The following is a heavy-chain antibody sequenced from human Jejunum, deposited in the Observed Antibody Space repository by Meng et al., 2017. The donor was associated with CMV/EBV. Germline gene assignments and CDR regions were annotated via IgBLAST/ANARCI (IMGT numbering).Heavy chain of an antibody. CDR1: GGSVSSGGYY. CDR3: ARVSSGWDYFDY. V-gene: IGHV4-31*03. Sequence: QVPLQEPGPGLAKPSQTLSPTCTVSGGSVSSGGYYWTWIRQHPGKGLEWFGHIYYSGSTFYNPSLKRRVIISIGTSKNQFSLNLRSVTAADTAVYYCARVSSGWDYFDYWGQGTLVTVSS. D-gene: IGHD6-19*01. J-gene: IGHJ4*02. CDR2: IYYSGST.